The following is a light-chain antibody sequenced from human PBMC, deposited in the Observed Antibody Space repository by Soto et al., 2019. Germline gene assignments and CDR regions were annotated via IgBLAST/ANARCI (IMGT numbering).Light chain of an antibody. J-gene: IGKJ1*01. Sequence: DIQMTQSPSTLSASVGDRVTITCRASQSISSWLAWYQQKPGKAPNLLINKASTLESGVPSRFSGRGSGTEFTLTISSLQPDDFATYYCQRYSTFGQGTKVVVK. V-gene: IGKV1-5*03. CDR2: KAS. CDR3: QRYST. CDR1: QSISSW.